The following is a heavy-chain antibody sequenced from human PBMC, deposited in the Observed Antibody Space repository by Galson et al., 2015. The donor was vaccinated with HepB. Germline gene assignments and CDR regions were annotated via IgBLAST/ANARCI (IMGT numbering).Heavy chain of an antibody. V-gene: IGHV3-30-3*01. Sequence: SLRLSCAASGFTFSSYAMHWVRQAPGKGLEWVAVISYDGGNKYYADSVKGRFTISRDNSKNTLYLQMYSLRAEDTAVYYCARGAGGRWALLGWFAPSGQGTLVTVSS. CDR2: ISYDGGNK. CDR1: GFTFSSYA. D-gene: IGHD1-26*01. CDR3: ARGAGGRWALLGWFAP. J-gene: IGHJ5*02.